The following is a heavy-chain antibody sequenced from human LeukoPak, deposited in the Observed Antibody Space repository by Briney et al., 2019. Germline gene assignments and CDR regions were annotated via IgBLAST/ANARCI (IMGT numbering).Heavy chain of an antibody. Sequence: PGGSLRLSCAASGFTFNAYSMAWVRQAPGKGLEWVSSINSGSSPRIYAASVKGRFTISRDNAKNSFYLQMNSLRAEDTAVYYCAREEVTYGSVTSFCAGVDYWRQGTLVSVS. J-gene: IGHJ4*02. CDR2: INSGSSPR. V-gene: IGHV3-21*01. D-gene: IGHD2/OR15-2a*01. CDR1: GFTFNAYS. CDR3: AREEVTYGSVTSFCAGVDY.